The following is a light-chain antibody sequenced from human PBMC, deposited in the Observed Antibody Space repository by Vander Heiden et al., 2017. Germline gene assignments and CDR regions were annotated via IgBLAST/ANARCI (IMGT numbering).Light chain of an antibody. J-gene: IGKJ3*01. CDR2: AAS. Sequence: DIQMTQSPSSLSASVGDRVTITCRASQSISSYLNWYQQKPGKAPKLLIYAASSFQSGVPSRFSGSGSGTDFTLTISSLQPEDFATYYCQQSNSTPFTFGPGTKVDIK. V-gene: IGKV1-39*01. CDR3: QQSNSTPFT. CDR1: QSISSY.